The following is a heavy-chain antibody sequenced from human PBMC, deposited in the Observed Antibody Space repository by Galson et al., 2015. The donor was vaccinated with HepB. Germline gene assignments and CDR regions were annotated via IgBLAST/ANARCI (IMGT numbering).Heavy chain of an antibody. D-gene: IGHD5-24*01. J-gene: IGHJ4*02. CDR1: GGSISSYY. V-gene: IGHV4-59*01. CDR2: IYYSGST. CDR3: ARGSNYGYNFFEY. Sequence: ETLSLTCTVSGGSISSYYWSWIRQPPGKGLEWIGHIYYSGSTNYNPSLKSRVTLSVDTSKNQFSLKLSSVTAADTAVYYCARGSNYGYNFFEYWGQGTLVTVSS.